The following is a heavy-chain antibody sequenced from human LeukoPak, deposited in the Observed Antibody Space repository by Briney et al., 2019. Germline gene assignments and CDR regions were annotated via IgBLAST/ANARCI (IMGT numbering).Heavy chain of an antibody. V-gene: IGHV4-39*07. CDR3: ARGPYDSSGYYPYYFDY. CDR1: GGSISSGGYY. CDR2: INHSGST. J-gene: IGHJ4*02. D-gene: IGHD3-22*01. Sequence: SETLSLTCTVSGGSISSGGYYWSWIRQHPGKGLEWIGEINHSGSTNHNPSLKSRVTISVDTSKSQFSLKLSSVADADTAVYYCARGPYDSSGYYPYYFDYWGQGTLVTVSS.